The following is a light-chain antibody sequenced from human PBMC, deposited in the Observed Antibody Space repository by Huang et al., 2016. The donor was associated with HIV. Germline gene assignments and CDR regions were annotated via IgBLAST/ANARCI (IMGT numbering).Light chain of an antibody. Sequence: EVIMSQSPTTLSASPGERVTLSCRASQNVDSDLAWYQQKPGQAPRLLIYGGSTRATGIPARINGSGSETDFTLTINSRQSEDSAIYYCQQYNHWPPLTFGGGTKVEIK. CDR3: QQYNHWPPLT. V-gene: IGKV3-15*01. CDR2: GGS. J-gene: IGKJ4*01. CDR1: QNVDSD.